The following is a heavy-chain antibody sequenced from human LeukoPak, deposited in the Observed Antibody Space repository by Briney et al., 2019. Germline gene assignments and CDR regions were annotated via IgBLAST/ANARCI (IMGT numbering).Heavy chain of an antibody. Sequence: GGSLRLSCAASGFTFTDAWMAWVRQAPGMGLEWVGHIKRKSDGGTASYAAPVEGRFTISRDDSKNTVYLQMNSLKMEDSAVDYCVGTYWGFWGQGTLVTVSS. J-gene: IGHJ1*01. CDR1: GFTFTDAW. CDR2: IKRKSDGGTA. CDR3: VGTYWGF. D-gene: IGHD1-26*01. V-gene: IGHV3-15*05.